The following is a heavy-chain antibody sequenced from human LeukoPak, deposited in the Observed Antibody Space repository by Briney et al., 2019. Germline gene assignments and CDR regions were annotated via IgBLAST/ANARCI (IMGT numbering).Heavy chain of an antibody. CDR1: GFTFSDHY. V-gene: IGHV3-11*04. D-gene: IGHD3-3*01. Sequence: PGGSLRLSCAASGFTFSDHYMSWIRQAPGKGLEWVSYISSSGSTIYYADSVKGRFTISRDNAKNSLYLQMSSLRAEDTAVYYCARGEYYDFWSGYYAPDYWGQGTLVTVSS. J-gene: IGHJ4*02. CDR3: ARGEYYDFWSGYYAPDY. CDR2: ISSSGSTI.